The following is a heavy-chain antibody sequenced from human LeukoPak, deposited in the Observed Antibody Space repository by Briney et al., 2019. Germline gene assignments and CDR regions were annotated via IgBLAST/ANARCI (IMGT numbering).Heavy chain of an antibody. CDR2: VSASSDI. CDR3: ARELGLGVISPYFDQ. Sequence: NSGGPLRLSCAASGFTFSSYTMNWVRQAPGKGLQWVSTVSASSDIHYSDSVKGRFTISRDNAKNSLYLQMNSLRAEDTAVYYCARELGLGVISPYFDQWGQGTLVTVSS. CDR1: GFTFSSYT. D-gene: IGHD2-21*01. V-gene: IGHV3-21*01. J-gene: IGHJ4*02.